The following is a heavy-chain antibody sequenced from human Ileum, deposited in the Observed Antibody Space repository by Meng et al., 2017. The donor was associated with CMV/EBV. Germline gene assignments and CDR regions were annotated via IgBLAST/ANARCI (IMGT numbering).Heavy chain of an antibody. CDR1: GFSVTCNY. D-gene: IGHD6-13*01. Sequence: GVLKISCAVSGFSVTCNYMNRIRQAPGKGLECVANIKEDGTEKYYVDSVKGRFTISRDNAKNSLYLQMNSLRAEDTAVYYCARQAGTYWGQGTLVTVSS. CDR3: ARQAGTY. CDR2: IKEDGTEK. J-gene: IGHJ4*02. V-gene: IGHV3-7*01.